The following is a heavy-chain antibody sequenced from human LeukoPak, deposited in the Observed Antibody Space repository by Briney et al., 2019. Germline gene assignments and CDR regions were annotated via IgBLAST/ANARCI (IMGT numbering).Heavy chain of an antibody. D-gene: IGHD3-3*01. Sequence: SETLSLTCAVSGYSFSSDYYWGWIRQPPGKGLEWIGTIYHSGSTYLNPSLKSRVTISVDTSKNQFSLNLNSVTAADTAVYYCTSGPNFYYFDYWGQGTLVTVSS. CDR1: GYSFSSDYY. V-gene: IGHV4-38-2*01. J-gene: IGHJ4*02. CDR2: IYHSGST. CDR3: TSGPNFYYFDY.